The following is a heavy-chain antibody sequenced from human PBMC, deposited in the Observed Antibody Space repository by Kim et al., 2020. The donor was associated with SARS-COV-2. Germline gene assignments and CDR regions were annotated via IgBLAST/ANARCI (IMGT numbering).Heavy chain of an antibody. J-gene: IGHJ4*02. CDR2: IYPSDSDT. Sequence: GESLKISCKGSGYIFTNYWIGWVRQIPGKGLEWMGIIYPSDSDTRYSPSFQGQVTISADKSISTAYLQWSSLKASDTAIYYCARGRAVTKDFDCWGQGTLVTVSS. V-gene: IGHV5-51*01. CDR1: GYIFTNYW. D-gene: IGHD2-8*01. CDR3: ARGRAVTKDFDC.